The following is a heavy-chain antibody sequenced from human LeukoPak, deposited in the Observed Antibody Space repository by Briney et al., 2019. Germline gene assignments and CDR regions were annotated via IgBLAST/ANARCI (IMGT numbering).Heavy chain of an antibody. D-gene: IGHD3-16*01. J-gene: IGHJ4*02. CDR1: GFTFSSYG. CDR3: ATQRGSYLWGTDFDY. Sequence: GGSLRLSCVASGFTFSSYGMHWVRQARDKGLEWVAIIWSDGSTKYYVGSVKGRFTISRDSSKSTLYLQMNSLRAEDTAVYYCATQRGSYLWGTDFDYWGQGTLVTVSS. CDR2: IWSDGSTK. V-gene: IGHV3-33*01.